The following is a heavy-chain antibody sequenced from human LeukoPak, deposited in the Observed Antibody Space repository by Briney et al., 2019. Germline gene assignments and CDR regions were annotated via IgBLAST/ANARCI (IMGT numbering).Heavy chain of an antibody. V-gene: IGHV3-74*01. J-gene: IGHJ3*01. CDR2: IKGDGSDT. CDR3: ARDRYCSGGSCYSDACDL. CDR1: GFSFSSCW. D-gene: IGHD2-15*01. Sequence: GGSLSLSCAASGFSFSSCWLHCVCQTPGKGLVGVSRIKGDGSDTLYADSVKGRFTISRDNSKNTLYLEPTSLRAEDTAVYYCARDRYCSGGSCYSDACDLWPQRPMVTVSS.